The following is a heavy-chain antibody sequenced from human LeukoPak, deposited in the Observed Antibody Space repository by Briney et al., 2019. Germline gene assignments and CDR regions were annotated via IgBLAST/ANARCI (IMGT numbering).Heavy chain of an antibody. CDR2: ISGSGGST. D-gene: IGHD6-13*01. J-gene: IGHJ3*02. CDR3: ARDRYSSSWYELLAFDI. Sequence: GGSLRLSCAASGFTFSSYAMSWVRQAPGKGLEWVSAISGSGGSTYYADSVKGRFTISRDNSKNTLYLQMNSLRAEDTAVYYCARDRYSSSWYELLAFDIWGQGTMVTVSS. CDR1: GFTFSSYA. V-gene: IGHV3-23*01.